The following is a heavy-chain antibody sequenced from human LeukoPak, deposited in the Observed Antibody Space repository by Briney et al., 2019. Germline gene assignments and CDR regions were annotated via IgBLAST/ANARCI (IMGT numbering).Heavy chain of an antibody. CDR2: IIHSGST. Sequence: SETLSLTFAVYGGSFSGFYWTWIRQPPGKGLEWIGEIIHSGSTNYNPSLKSRVTISVDTSKNQFSLKLSSVTAADTAVYYCASSMGELLWFGESTIEYFQHWGQGTLVTVSS. J-gene: IGHJ1*01. D-gene: IGHD3-10*01. V-gene: IGHV4-34*12. CDR1: GGSFSGFY. CDR3: ASSMGELLWFGESTIEYFQH.